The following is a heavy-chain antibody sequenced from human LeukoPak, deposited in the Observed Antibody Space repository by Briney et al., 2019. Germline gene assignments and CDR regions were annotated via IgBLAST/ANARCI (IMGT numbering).Heavy chain of an antibody. V-gene: IGHV3-21*04. J-gene: IGHJ4*02. CDR1: GFTFSSYS. D-gene: IGHD3-16*02. CDR3: ARSLSSRFSGPRRPYYFDS. CDR2: ISSSSLYI. Sequence: GGSLRLSCAASGFTFSSYSMNWVRQAPGKGLEWVSSISSSSLYIYYADSVKGRFTISRDNAKNSLFLQMNSLRAEDTAVYYCARSLSSRFSGPRRPYYFDSWGQGTLVTVSS.